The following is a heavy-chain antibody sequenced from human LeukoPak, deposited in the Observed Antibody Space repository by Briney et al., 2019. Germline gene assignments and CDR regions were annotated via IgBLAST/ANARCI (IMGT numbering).Heavy chain of an antibody. V-gene: IGHV3-23*01. Sequence: GGSLRLSCAASGFTFSSCAMSWVRQAPGKGLEWVSAISGSGGSTYYADSVKGRFTISRDNSKNTLYLQMNSLRAEDTAVYYCAKDGGITIFGVVPYSWFDPWGQGTLVTVSS. CDR1: GFTFSSCA. CDR2: ISGSGGST. CDR3: AKDGGITIFGVVPYSWFDP. D-gene: IGHD3-3*01. J-gene: IGHJ5*02.